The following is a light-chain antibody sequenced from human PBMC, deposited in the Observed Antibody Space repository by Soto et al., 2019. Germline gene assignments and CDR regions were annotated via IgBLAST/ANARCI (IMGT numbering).Light chain of an antibody. J-gene: IGKJ5*01. V-gene: IGKV1-33*01. CDR2: DAS. CDR1: QSISSW. CDR3: QQYDDLPIT. Sequence: DIQMTQSPSTLSASVGDRVTITCRASQSISSWLAWYQQKPGKAPKLLIDDASNLATGVPSRFSGSGSGTHFTFTISSLQPEDVATYYCQQYDDLPITFGQGTRLEIK.